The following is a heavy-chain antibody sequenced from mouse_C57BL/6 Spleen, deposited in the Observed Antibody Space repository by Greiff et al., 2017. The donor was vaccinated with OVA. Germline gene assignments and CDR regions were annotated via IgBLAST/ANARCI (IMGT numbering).Heavy chain of an antibody. V-gene: IGHV1-55*01. CDR3: ARSGDYYDYYAMDY. CDR1: GYTFTSYW. D-gene: IGHD1-1*01. CDR2: IYPGSGST. J-gene: IGHJ4*01. Sequence: QVQLQQPGAELVKPGASVKMSCKASGYTFTSYWITWVKQRPGQGLEWIGDIYPGSGSTNYNEKFKSKATLTVDTSSSTAYMQLSSLTSEDSAVYYCARSGDYYDYYAMDYWGQGTSVTVSS.